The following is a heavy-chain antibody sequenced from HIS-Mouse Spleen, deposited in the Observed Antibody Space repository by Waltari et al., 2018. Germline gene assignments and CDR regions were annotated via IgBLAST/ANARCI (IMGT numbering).Heavy chain of an antibody. Sequence: QVQLQESGPGLVKPSETLSLTCTVSGYSISSGYYWGWIRQPPGKGLEWIGSIYHSGRTYNHPSLKSRVTISVATSKNQFSLKLSSVTAADTAVYYCARTDCGGDCYYYYYGMDVWGQGTTVTVSS. CDR1: GYSISSGYY. CDR3: ARTDCGGDCYYYYYGMDV. CDR2: IYHSGRT. V-gene: IGHV4-38-2*02. D-gene: IGHD2-21*02. J-gene: IGHJ6*02.